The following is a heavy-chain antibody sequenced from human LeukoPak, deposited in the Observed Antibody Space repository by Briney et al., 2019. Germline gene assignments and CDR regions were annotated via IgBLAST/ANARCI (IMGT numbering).Heavy chain of an antibody. V-gene: IGHV3-7*01. D-gene: IGHD2-2*02. CDR2: IKQDGSEK. CDR3: ARGPCSSTSCYTRFYYYYYGMDV. CDR1: GFTFSSYW. J-gene: IGHJ6*02. Sequence: PGGSLRLSCAASGFTFSSYWMSWVRQAPGKGLEWVANIKQDGSEKYYVDSVKGRFTISRDNAKNSLHLQMNSLRAEDTAVYYCARGPCSSTSCYTRFYYYYYGMDVWGQGTTVTVSS.